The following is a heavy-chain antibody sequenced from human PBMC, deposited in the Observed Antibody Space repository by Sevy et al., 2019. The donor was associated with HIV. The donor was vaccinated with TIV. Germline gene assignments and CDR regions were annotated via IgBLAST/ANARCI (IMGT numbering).Heavy chain of an antibody. CDR3: ARLYYGSGSYPTYYYYYGMDV. V-gene: IGHV3-48*03. CDR1: GFTFSSYE. J-gene: IGHJ6*02. D-gene: IGHD3-10*01. Sequence: GGSLRLSCAASGFTFSSYEMNWVRQAPGKGLEWVSYISSSGSTIYYADSVKGRFTISRDNAKNSLYLQMNSLRAEDTAVYYCARLYYGSGSYPTYYYYYGMDVWGQGTTVTVSS. CDR2: ISSSGSTI.